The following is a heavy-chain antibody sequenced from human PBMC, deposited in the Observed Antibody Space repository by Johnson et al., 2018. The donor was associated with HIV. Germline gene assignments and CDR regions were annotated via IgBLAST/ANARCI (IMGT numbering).Heavy chain of an antibody. CDR3: ARDRWELLALSAFDI. J-gene: IGHJ3*02. CDR1: GFTFDDYG. Sequence: VQLVESGGGVVRPGGSLRLSCAAPGFTFDDYGMSWVRQAPGKGLEWVSGINWNGGSRGYADSVKGRFTISRDNAKNSLYLQMNSLRAEDTAVYYCARDRWELLALSAFDIWGQGTMVTVSS. CDR2: INWNGGSR. V-gene: IGHV3-20*04. D-gene: IGHD1-26*01.